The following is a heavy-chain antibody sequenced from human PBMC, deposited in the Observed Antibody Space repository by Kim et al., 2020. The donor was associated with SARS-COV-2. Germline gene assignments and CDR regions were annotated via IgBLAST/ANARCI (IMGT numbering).Heavy chain of an antibody. Sequence: EGRVSISRDNAKNSLYLQMNSLRAEDTALYYCARVRSYSGSGSYSFDYWGQGTLVTVSS. CDR3: ARVRSYSGSGSYSFDY. J-gene: IGHJ4*02. D-gene: IGHD3-10*01. V-gene: IGHV3-20*03.